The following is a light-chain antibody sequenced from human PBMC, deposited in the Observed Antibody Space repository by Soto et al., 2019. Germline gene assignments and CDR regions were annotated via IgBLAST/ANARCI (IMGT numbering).Light chain of an antibody. CDR2: EAT. J-gene: IGLJ1*01. V-gene: IGLV2-14*01. CDR1: SSDIGRYNF. CDR3: TSYTITSTYV. Sequence: QSALTQPASMSGSPGQSITISCTGTSSDIGRYNFVSWYQHHPGKAPKLIIYEATKRPSGVSYRFSGSKSGNTASLTISGLQAQDEADYYCTSYTITSTYVLGHGTKVSVL.